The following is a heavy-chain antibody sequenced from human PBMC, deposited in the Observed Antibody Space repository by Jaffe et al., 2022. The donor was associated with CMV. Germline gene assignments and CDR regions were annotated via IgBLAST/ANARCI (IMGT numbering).Heavy chain of an antibody. Sequence: EVHLVESGGGLVQPGGSLRLSCAASGFTFSSYAMSWVRQAPGKGLEWVSAVSGSGGSSYYADSVKGRFTISRDNSKNTLYLQMNSLRAEDTALYYCAKGPYYYDSSGYFDYWGQGTLVTVSS. CDR1: GFTFSSYA. J-gene: IGHJ4*02. CDR3: AKGPYYYDSSGYFDY. V-gene: IGHV3-23*04. CDR2: VSGSGGSS. D-gene: IGHD3-22*01.